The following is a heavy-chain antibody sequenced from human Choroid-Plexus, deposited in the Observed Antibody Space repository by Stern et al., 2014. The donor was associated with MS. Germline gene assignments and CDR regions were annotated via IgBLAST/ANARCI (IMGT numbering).Heavy chain of an antibody. Sequence: VQLVESGGGVVQPGRPLGLSWVASGFTFGGCAMHWVGQAPGKGLGGGPGVSYDGSNKYYADSVKGRFTISRDNSQNTLYMQMSSLRPEDTAVYYCAKDRQYLTYFFDHWGQGSLVTVSS. CDR3: AKDRQYLTYFFDH. V-gene: IGHV3-30*18. CDR2: VSYDGSNK. D-gene: IGHD2/OR15-2a*01. J-gene: IGHJ5*02. CDR1: GFTFGGCA.